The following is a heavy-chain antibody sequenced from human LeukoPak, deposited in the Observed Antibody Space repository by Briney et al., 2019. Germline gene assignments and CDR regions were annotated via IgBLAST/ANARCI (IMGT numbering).Heavy chain of an antibody. Sequence: GGSLRLSCAASGFTFSSYEMNWVRQAPGKGLEWVSYISSSGSTIYYADSVKGRFTICRDNAKNSLYLQMNSLRAEDTAVYYCARGRWIRWVDYWGQGTLVTVSS. V-gene: IGHV3-48*03. D-gene: IGHD5-12*01. CDR1: GFTFSSYE. CDR3: ARGRWIRWVDY. CDR2: ISSSGSTI. J-gene: IGHJ4*02.